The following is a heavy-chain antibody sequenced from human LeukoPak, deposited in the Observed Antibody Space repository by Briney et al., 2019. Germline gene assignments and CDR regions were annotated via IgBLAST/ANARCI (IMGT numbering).Heavy chain of an antibody. D-gene: IGHD3-22*01. CDR1: GYTFTSYA. CDR3: ARDRGDSSGYAFDY. J-gene: IGHJ4*02. V-gene: IGHV1-18*01. CDR2: ISAYNGNT. Sequence: ASVKVSCKASGYTFTSYAFSWVRQAPGQGLEWMGWISAYNGNTNYAQKLQGRVTMTTDTSTSTAYMELRSLRSDDTAVYYCARDRGDSSGYAFDYWGQGTLVTVSS.